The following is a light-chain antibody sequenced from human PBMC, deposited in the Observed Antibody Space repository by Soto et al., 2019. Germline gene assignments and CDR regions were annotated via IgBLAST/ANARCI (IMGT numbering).Light chain of an antibody. CDR2: EVS. V-gene: IGLV2-8*01. CDR1: SSDVGGYNY. J-gene: IGLJ2*01. Sequence: QSALTQPPSASGSPGQSVTISCTGTSSDVGGYNYVSWYQQHPGRAPKLMIYEVSKRPSGVPDRFSGSKSGNTASLTVSGRQHEDEADCYCSSYAGSSNLGVFGGGTKLTVL. CDR3: SSYAGSSNLGV.